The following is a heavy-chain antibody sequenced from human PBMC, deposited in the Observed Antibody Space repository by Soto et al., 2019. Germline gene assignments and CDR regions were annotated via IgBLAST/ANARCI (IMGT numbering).Heavy chain of an antibody. CDR2: MSRSSRYI. CDR1: GFTFNSYS. V-gene: IGHV3-21*01. Sequence: GGSLRLSCAASGFTFNSYSMNWVRQAPGKGLEWVSSMSRSSRYIYYADSVKGRFTISRDNAKNSVYLQMNSLRAEDTAVYYCARGGGVAATMANYFDCWGQGTLVTVAS. CDR3: ARGGGVAATMANYFDC. D-gene: IGHD2-15*01. J-gene: IGHJ4*02.